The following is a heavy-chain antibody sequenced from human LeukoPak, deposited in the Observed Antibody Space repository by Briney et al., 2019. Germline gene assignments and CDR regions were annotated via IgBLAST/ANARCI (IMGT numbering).Heavy chain of an antibody. V-gene: IGHV1-69*13. J-gene: IGHJ5*02. D-gene: IGHD3-10*01. CDR3: ASSSLWFGELSWFDP. Sequence: SVKVSCKASGGTFSSYAISWVRQAPGQGLEWMGGIIPIFGTANYAQKIQGRVTITADESTSTAYMELSSLRSEDTAVYYCASSSLWFGELSWFDPWGQGTLVTVSS. CDR1: GGTFSSYA. CDR2: IIPIFGTA.